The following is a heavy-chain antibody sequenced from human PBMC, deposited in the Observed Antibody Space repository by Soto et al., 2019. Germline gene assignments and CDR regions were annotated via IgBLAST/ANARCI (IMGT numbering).Heavy chain of an antibody. CDR1: GGSISSGGYY. V-gene: IGHV4-31*03. J-gene: IGHJ3*02. Sequence: PSETLSLTCTVSGGSISSGGYYWSWIRQHPGKGLEWIGYIYYSGSTYYNPSLKSRVTISVDTSKNQFSLKLSSVTAADTAVYYCARVGDYGRDAFDIWGQGTMVTVPS. CDR3: ARVGDYGRDAFDI. CDR2: IYYSGST. D-gene: IGHD3-16*01.